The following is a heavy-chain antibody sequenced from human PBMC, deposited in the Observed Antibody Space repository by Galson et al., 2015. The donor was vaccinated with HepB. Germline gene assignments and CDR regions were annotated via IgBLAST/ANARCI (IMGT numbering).Heavy chain of an antibody. CDR1: GGTFSSYA. CDR3: ARDFVVVPAAYNWFDP. J-gene: IGHJ5*02. V-gene: IGHV1-69*13. Sequence: SVKVSCKASGGTFSSYAISWVRQAPGQGLEWMGGIIPIFGTANYAQKFQGRATITADESTSTAYMELSSLRSEDTAVYYCARDFVVVPAAYNWFDPWGQGTLVTVSS. D-gene: IGHD2-2*01. CDR2: IIPIFGTA.